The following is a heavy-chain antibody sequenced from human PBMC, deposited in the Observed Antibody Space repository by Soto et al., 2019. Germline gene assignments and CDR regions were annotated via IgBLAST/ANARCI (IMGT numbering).Heavy chain of an antibody. CDR2: IHPSDSYT. D-gene: IGHD1-1*01. CDR1: GYRFINYW. Sequence: EVQLVQSGAEVKKPGESLRLSCQGSGYRFINYWISWMRQMPGKGLEWVGRIHPSDSYTVYSPSFQGHVTISIDTAINTAFLEWRSLQASDTAMYYCVRHGNGTPFYFDFWGRGTLVPVSS. CDR3: VRHGNGTPFYFDF. J-gene: IGHJ4*02. V-gene: IGHV5-10-1*03.